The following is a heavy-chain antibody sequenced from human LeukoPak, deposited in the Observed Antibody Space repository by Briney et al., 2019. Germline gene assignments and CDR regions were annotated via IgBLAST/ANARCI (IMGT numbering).Heavy chain of an antibody. CDR3: ARAYYDSSGYYYDAFDI. V-gene: IGHV3-21*01. D-gene: IGHD3-22*01. J-gene: IGHJ3*02. Sequence: GGSLGLSCAASGFTFSSYNMNWVRQAPGKGLEWVSSISSSSSYIYYADPVKGRFTISRDNAKNSLYLQMNSPRAEDTAVYYCARAYYDSSGYYYDAFDIWGQGTMVTVSS. CDR2: ISSSSSYI. CDR1: GFTFSSYN.